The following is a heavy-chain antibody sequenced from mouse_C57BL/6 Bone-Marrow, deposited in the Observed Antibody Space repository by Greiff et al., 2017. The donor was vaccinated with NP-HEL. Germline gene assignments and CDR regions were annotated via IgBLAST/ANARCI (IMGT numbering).Heavy chain of an antibody. Sequence: EVQLQQSGAELVRPGASVKLSCTASGFNIKDDYMHWVKQRPEQGLEWIGWIDPENGDTEYASKFQGKATITADTSSNTAYLQLSSLTSEDTAVYYCTTWGWLIPYYFDYWGQGTTLTVSS. D-gene: IGHD2-3*01. J-gene: IGHJ2*01. CDR1: GFNIKDDY. CDR2: IDPENGDT. V-gene: IGHV14-4*01. CDR3: TTWGWLIPYYFDY.